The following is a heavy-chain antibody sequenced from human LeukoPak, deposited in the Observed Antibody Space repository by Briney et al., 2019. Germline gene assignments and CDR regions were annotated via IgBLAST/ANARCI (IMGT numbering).Heavy chain of an antibody. D-gene: IGHD5-12*01. Sequence: SETLSLTCTVSGGSISSYYWSWIRQPPGKGLEWIGYLSYSGSTNYNPSLKSRVTISVDTSKNQFSLKLSSVTAADTAVYHCARGPLDSGYTYFDYWGQGTLVTVSS. CDR1: GGSISSYY. J-gene: IGHJ4*02. CDR2: LSYSGST. V-gene: IGHV4-59*01. CDR3: ARGPLDSGYTYFDY.